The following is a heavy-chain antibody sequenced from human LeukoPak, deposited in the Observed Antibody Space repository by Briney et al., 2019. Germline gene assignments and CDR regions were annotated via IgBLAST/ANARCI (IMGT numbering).Heavy chain of an antibody. Sequence: SETLSLTCTVSGGSISSSSYYWGWIRQPPGKGLEWIGEINHSGSTNYNPSLKCRVTISVDTSKNQFSLKLSSVTAADTAMYYCARVKDPGGYYYYYYMDVWGKGTTVTVSS. V-gene: IGHV4-39*07. CDR1: GGSISSSSYY. D-gene: IGHD3-16*01. J-gene: IGHJ6*03. CDR3: ARVKDPGGYYYYYYMDV. CDR2: INHSGST.